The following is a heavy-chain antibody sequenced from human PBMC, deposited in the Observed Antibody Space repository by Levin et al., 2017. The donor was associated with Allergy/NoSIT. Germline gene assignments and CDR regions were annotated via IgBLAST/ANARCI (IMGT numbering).Heavy chain of an antibody. Sequence: MTSETLSLTCTVSGGPIRSDYWSWIRQSPGKGLEWIANMYYSGGTIYNPSLKSRVTLSVDRSSNRFSLKLRSVTAADTAVYYCARNTSDRGALDLWGQGTMVTVSA. CDR3: ARNTSDRGALDL. CDR1: GGPIRSDY. J-gene: IGHJ3*01. CDR2: MYYSGGT. V-gene: IGHV4-59*01. D-gene: IGHD2-2*01.